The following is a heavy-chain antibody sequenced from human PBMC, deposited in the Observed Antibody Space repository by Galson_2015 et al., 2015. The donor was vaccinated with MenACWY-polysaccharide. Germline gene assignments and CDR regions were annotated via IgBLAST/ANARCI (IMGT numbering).Heavy chain of an antibody. V-gene: IGHV3-30*18. CDR1: GFTFSGYG. J-gene: IGHJ6*02. CDR3: AKTLGMIDVDV. Sequence: LRLSCAASGFTFSGYGMQWVRQAPGKGLEWVAVISNDGNKKYYADSVKGRFTISRDNSKNTVYLQTNSLRVEDTAVYYCAKTLGMIDVDVWGRGTTVTVSS. CDR2: ISNDGNKK. D-gene: IGHD3-22*01.